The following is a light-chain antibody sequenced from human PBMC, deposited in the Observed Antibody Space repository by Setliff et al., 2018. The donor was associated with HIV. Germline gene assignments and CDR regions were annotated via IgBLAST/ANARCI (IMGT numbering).Light chain of an antibody. J-gene: IGLJ2*01. CDR3: QAWDSRTVV. CDR1: KLGDRY. CDR2: QDS. V-gene: IGLV3-1*01. Sequence: PPSVSVSPGQTASVTCSGHKLGDRYVSWYQQKPGQSPVLVMYQDSKRPSAIPERFSGSNSGDRATLTISGTQPVDGADYYCQAWDSRTVVLGGGT.